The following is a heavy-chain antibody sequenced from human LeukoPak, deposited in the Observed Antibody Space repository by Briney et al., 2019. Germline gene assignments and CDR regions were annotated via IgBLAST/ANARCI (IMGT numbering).Heavy chain of an antibody. CDR1: GYSISGGYY. D-gene: IGHD3-10*01. CDR3: ARVGDYGSGSYFDY. Sequence: SETLSLTCTVSGYSISGGYYWGWIRPPPGKGLEWIGSIYHSGSTYYNPSLKSRVTISVDTSKNQFSLKLSSVTAADTAVYYCARVGDYGSGSYFDYWGQGTLVTVSS. J-gene: IGHJ4*02. V-gene: IGHV4-38-2*02. CDR2: IYHSGST.